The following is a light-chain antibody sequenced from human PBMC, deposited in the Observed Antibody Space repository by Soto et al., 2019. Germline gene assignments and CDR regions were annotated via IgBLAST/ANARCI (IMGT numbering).Light chain of an antibody. CDR1: QSVFAN. CDR3: QQYNNWPYT. V-gene: IGKV3-15*01. J-gene: IGKJ2*01. Sequence: EIVMTQSPATLSVSPGERVTLSCRASQSVFANLAWSQHKPGQAPRLLIYGASTRATGLSARFSGSGSGTDFTLTISSLQSEDFALYYCQQYNNWPYTFGQGTKLEIK. CDR2: GAS.